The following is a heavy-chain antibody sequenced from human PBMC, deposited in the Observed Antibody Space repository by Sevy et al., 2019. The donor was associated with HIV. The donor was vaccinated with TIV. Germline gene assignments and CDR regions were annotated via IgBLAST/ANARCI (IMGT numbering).Heavy chain of an antibody. J-gene: IGHJ3*02. CDR3: ARDLGSPDAFDI. Sequence: GGSLRLSCVASGFTFSNYEMNWVRQAPGKGLEWVSYISSSGSSIYYAGSVKGRFSISRDNAKNSLFLQVNSLRAEDTAVYYCARDLGSPDAFDIWGQGTMVTVSS. V-gene: IGHV3-48*03. D-gene: IGHD1-26*01. CDR2: ISSSGSSI. CDR1: GFTFSNYE.